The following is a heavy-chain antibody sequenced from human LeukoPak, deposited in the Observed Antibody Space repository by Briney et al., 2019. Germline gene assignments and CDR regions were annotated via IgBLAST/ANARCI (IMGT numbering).Heavy chain of an antibody. V-gene: IGHV5-51*01. Sequence: GVSLKISCKGSGYSFNTYWIGWVRQMPGKGLEWMGIIYPGDSDTKYSPSFQGQVTISADKSISTAYLQWSSLKASDTAMYYCARPQDFSLTGMNAFDIWGQGTMVTVSS. CDR2: IYPGDSDT. CDR3: ARPQDFSLTGMNAFDI. CDR1: GYSFNTYW. D-gene: IGHD7-27*01. J-gene: IGHJ3*02.